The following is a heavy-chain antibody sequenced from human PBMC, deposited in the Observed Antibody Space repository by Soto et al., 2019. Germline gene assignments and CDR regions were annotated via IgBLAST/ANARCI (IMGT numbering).Heavy chain of an antibody. CDR2: IKSKTDGGTT. D-gene: IGHD3-10*01. CDR3: TTRLLWFGELFHFDY. Sequence: EVQLLESGGDLVKPGGSLRLSCAASGFTFSNAWMSWVRQAPGKGLEWVGRIKSKTDGGTTDYAAPVKGRFTISRDDSKNTLYLQMNSLKTEDTAVYYCTTRLLWFGELFHFDYWGQGTLVTVSS. J-gene: IGHJ4*02. V-gene: IGHV3-15*01. CDR1: GFTFSNAW.